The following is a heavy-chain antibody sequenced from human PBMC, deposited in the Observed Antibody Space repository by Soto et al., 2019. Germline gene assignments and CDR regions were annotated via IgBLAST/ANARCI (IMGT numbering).Heavy chain of an antibody. J-gene: IGHJ6*02. Sequence: GGSLRLSCAASGFTFSSYGMHWVRQAPGKGLEWVAVIWYDGSNKYYADSVKGRFTISRDNSKNTLYLQMNSLRAEDTAVYYCARWLQSNYYYYYGMDVWGQGTTVTVSS. V-gene: IGHV3-33*01. CDR3: ARWLQSNYYYYYGMDV. CDR2: IWYDGSNK. CDR1: GFTFSSYG. D-gene: IGHD5-12*01.